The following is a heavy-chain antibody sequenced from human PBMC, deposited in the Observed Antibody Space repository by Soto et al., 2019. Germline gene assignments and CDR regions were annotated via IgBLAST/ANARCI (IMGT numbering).Heavy chain of an antibody. Sequence: QVQLVQSGAEVKKPGASVKVSCKASGYTFTSYGISWVRQAPGQVLEGMGWISAYNVNSNYAQKIQCRVTMTKDTSTSTAYMELRSLRSQATAVYYSARDYGFGELFDTWGQGTLVTVS. CDR3: ARDYGFGELFDT. CDR1: GYTFTSYG. J-gene: IGHJ5*02. D-gene: IGHD3-10*01. CDR2: ISAYNVNS. V-gene: IGHV1-18*01.